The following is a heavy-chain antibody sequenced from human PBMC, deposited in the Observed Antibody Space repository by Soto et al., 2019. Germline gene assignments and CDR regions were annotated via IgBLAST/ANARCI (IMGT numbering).Heavy chain of an antibody. CDR2: INHSGST. CDR1: GGSFSGYY. J-gene: IGHJ4*02. CDR3: ARGLSIAVAGLLFEY. V-gene: IGHV4-34*01. D-gene: IGHD6-19*01. Sequence: QVQLQQWGAGLLKPSETLSLTCAVYGGSFSGYYWSWIRQPPGKGLEWIGEINHSGSTNYNPSLKSRVTISGDTSKNQFSLKLSSVTAADTAVYYCARGLSIAVAGLLFEYWGQGTLVTVSS.